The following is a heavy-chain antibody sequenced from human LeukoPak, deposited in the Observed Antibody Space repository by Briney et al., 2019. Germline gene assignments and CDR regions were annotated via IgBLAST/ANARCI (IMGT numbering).Heavy chain of an antibody. CDR1: GFTFRSYW. V-gene: IGHV3-74*01. Sequence: GGSLRLSCAASGFTFRSYWMHWVRQAPGKGLECGSRVIRDGSFTNYADSVKGRFTISRDNATNTLYLQMSSLRAEDTAVYFCVRDGDDFNFDYWGQGSLVTVSS. D-gene: IGHD5-24*01. J-gene: IGHJ4*02. CDR2: VIRDGSFT. CDR3: VRDGDDFNFDY.